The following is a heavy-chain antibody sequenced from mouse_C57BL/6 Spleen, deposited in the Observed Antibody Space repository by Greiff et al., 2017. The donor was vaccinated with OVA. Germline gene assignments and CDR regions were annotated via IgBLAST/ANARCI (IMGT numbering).Heavy chain of an antibody. CDR2: INPSTGGT. Sequence: EVKLMESGPELVKPGASVKISCKASGYSFTGYYMNWVKQSPEKSLEWIGEINPSTGGTTYNQKFKAKATLTVDKSSSTAYMQLKSLTSEDSAVYYCARNYDYDEGAWFAYWGQGTLVTVSA. J-gene: IGHJ3*01. V-gene: IGHV1-42*01. D-gene: IGHD2-4*01. CDR3: ARNYDYDEGAWFAY. CDR1: GYSFTGYY.